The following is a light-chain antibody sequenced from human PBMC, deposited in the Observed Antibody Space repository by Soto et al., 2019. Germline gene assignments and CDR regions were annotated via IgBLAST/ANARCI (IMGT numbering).Light chain of an antibody. V-gene: IGKV1-5*03. Sequence: DIQMTQSPSTPVGSVGDRVTLTCRASQTISSWLAWYQQKPGKAPKLLIYKASTLKSGVPSRFSGSGSGTEFTLTISSLQPDDFATYYCQQYNTYSTFGQGTRLEIK. CDR2: KAS. CDR1: QTISSW. J-gene: IGKJ5*01. CDR3: QQYNTYST.